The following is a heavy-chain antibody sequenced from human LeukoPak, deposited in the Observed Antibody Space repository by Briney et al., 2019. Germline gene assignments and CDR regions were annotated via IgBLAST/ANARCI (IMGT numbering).Heavy chain of an antibody. CDR1: GFTFSSYS. J-gene: IGHJ4*02. CDR3: ARGNVGDTAIDY. Sequence: GGSLRLSCAASGFTFSSYSMNWVRQAPGKGLEWVSSISSSSSYIYYADSVKGRFTISRDNAKNSLYLQMNSLRAEDTAVYYCARGNVGDTAIDYWGQGTLVTVSS. D-gene: IGHD5-18*01. V-gene: IGHV3-21*01. CDR2: ISSSSSYI.